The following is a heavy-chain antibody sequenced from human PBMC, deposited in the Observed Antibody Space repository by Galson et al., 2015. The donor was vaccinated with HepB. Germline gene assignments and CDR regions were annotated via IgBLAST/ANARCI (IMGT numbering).Heavy chain of an antibody. V-gene: IGHV3-30-3*01. Sequence: SLRLSCAASGFILSRYVIHWVRQTAGKGLEWVAVMSKDGSNKYYADSVKGRFTISRDNSKNTLYLQMNSLRAEDTAVYYCAGDLNGTSSWLNWLDPWGQGTLVTVSS. J-gene: IGHJ5*02. CDR2: MSKDGSNK. CDR3: AGDLNGTSSWLNWLDP. CDR1: GFILSRYV. D-gene: IGHD6-13*01.